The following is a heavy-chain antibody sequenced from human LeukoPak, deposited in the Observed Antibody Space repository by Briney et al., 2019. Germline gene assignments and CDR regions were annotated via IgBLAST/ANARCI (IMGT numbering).Heavy chain of an antibody. D-gene: IGHD1-1*01. CDR2: IIPILGIA. CDR3: ARDWLDGTPSLDY. Sequence: ASVKVSCKASGGTFSSYTISWVRQAPGQGLEWMGRIIPILGIANYAQKFQGRVTITADKSTSTAYMELSSLRSEDTAVYYCARDWLDGTPSLDYWGQGTLVTVSS. J-gene: IGHJ4*02. CDR1: GGTFSSYT. V-gene: IGHV1-69*04.